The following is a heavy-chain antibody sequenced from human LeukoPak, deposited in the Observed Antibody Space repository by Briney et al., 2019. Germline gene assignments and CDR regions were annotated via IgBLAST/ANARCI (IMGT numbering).Heavy chain of an antibody. Sequence: SETLSLTCAVSGYSISSGYYWGWIRQPPGKGLEWIGSIYHSGSTYCNPSLKSRVTISVDTSKNQFSLKLSSVTAADTAVYYCARASIVVVVAATPDWFDPWGQGTLVTVSS. CDR1: GYSISSGYY. CDR3: ARASIVVVVAATPDWFDP. V-gene: IGHV4-38-2*01. D-gene: IGHD2-15*01. CDR2: IYHSGST. J-gene: IGHJ5*02.